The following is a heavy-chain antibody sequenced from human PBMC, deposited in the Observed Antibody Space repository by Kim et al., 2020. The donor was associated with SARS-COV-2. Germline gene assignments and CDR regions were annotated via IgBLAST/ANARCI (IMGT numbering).Heavy chain of an antibody. CDR1: GFSFSVYN. CDR2: ISDISRTI. CDR3: ASGGLGDYYYYYMDV. Sequence: GGSLRLSCAASGFSFSVYNMNWVRQAPGKGLEWVSYISDISRTIYYADSVKGRFTISRDNAKNSLYLQVTSLRDEDTAVYYCASGGLGDYYYYYMDVWGKGTTVTVSS. V-gene: IGHV3-48*02. J-gene: IGHJ6*03.